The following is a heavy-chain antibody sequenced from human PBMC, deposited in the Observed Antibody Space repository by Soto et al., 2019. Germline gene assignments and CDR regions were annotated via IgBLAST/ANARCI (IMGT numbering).Heavy chain of an antibody. J-gene: IGHJ3*02. CDR2: IKQDGSEK. V-gene: IGHV3-7*04. CDR1: GFTFSNHY. Sequence: EVQLVESGGGLVQYGGSLRLSCAASGFTFSNHYISWIRQAPGKGLEGVANIKQDGSEKCDVDSVKGGFTISRDNAKKLLYLHMNSLRVEGTAVYDCAGEGDAFDIWGQGTMVTGSS. CDR3: AGEGDAFDI.